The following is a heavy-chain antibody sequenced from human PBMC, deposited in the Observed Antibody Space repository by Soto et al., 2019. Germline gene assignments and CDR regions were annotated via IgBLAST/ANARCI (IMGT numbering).Heavy chain of an antibody. V-gene: IGHV3-23*01. Sequence: PGGSLRLSCAASGFTFSKYAMNWVRQAPGKGLEWVSTISASARNTYYADSVKGRFTISRDNSKNTLYLQMNSLRAEDTAVYYCANTWSGYDYWGQGTLVTVSS. CDR3: ANTWSGYDY. CDR2: ISASARNT. D-gene: IGHD3-3*01. J-gene: IGHJ4*02. CDR1: GFTFSKYA.